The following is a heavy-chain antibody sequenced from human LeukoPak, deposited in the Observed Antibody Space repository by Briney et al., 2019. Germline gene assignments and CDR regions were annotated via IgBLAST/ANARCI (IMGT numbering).Heavy chain of an antibody. J-gene: IGHJ4*02. CDR3: ARYAEYAVSTPCY. CDR1: GFTFSSYA. D-gene: IGHD2-8*01. Sequence: GGSLRLSCAASGFTFSSYAMSWVRQAPGKGLEWVSAISGSGGSTYYADSVKGRFAISRDNSENTLYLQMNSLRAEDTAVYYCARYAEYAVSTPCYWGQGTLVTVSA. V-gene: IGHV3-23*01. CDR2: ISGSGGST.